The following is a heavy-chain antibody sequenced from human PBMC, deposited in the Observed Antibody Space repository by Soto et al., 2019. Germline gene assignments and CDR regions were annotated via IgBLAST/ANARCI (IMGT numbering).Heavy chain of an antibody. CDR1: GFTFSSYG. CDR2: IWYDGSNK. J-gene: IGHJ3*02. V-gene: IGHV3-33*01. D-gene: IGHD4-17*01. CDR3: ARGGVTTVTTTDAFDI. Sequence: QVQLVESGGGVVQPGRSLRLSCAASGFTFSSYGMHWVRQAPGKGLEWVAVIWYDGSNKYYADSVKGRFTISRDNSKNTLYLKMNSLRAEDTAVYYCARGGVTTVTTTDAFDIWGQGTMVTVAS.